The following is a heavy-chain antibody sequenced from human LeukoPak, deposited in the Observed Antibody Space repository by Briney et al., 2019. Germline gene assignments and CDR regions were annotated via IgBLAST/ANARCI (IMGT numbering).Heavy chain of an antibody. J-gene: IGHJ4*02. CDR3: ARGRGYTYFV. CDR2: INHSGST. Sequence: SETLSLTCAVYGGSFSGYYWSWIRQPPGKGLEWIGEINHSGSTNYNPFLKSRVTISVDTSKNQFSLKLSSVTAADTAVYYCARGRGYTYFVWGQGTLVTVSS. D-gene: IGHD5-18*01. V-gene: IGHV4-34*01. CDR1: GGSFSGYY.